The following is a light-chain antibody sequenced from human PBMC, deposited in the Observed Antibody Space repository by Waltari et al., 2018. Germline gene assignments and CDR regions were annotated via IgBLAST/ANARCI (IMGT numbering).Light chain of an antibody. J-gene: IGKJ4*01. CDR1: QSITNY. CDR3: QQRSNWPLLT. Sequence: EIVLTQSPATLSLSPGERATLSCRASQSITNYLAWYQQKRGQAHRLLISDASNRATGIPARFSGSGSGTDFTLTISGLEPEDFAVYYCQQRSNWPLLTFGGGTKVEIK. V-gene: IGKV3-11*01. CDR2: DAS.